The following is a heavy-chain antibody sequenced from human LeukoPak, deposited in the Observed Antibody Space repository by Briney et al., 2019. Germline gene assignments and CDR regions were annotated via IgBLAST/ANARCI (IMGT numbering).Heavy chain of an antibody. CDR3: ARLAARRGYFDY. J-gene: IGHJ4*02. Sequence: SETLSLTCTVSGGSISSYYWSWLRQPPGKGLEWIGYIYYSGSTNYNPSLKSRVTISVDTSKNQFSLKLSSVTAADTAVYYCARLAARRGYFDYWGQGTLVTVSS. D-gene: IGHD3-10*01. CDR2: IYYSGST. V-gene: IGHV4-59*08. CDR1: GGSISSYY.